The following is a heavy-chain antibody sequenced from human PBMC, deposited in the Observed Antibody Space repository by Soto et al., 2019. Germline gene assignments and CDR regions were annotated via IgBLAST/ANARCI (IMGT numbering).Heavy chain of an antibody. J-gene: IGHJ1*01. CDR3: ATPHSSPPQFFQH. D-gene: IGHD6-19*01. V-gene: IGHV3-23*01. CDR1: GFTFSSYA. CDR2: ISGSGGRT. Sequence: GGSLRLSCAAAGFTFSSYAMSWVRQAPGKGLEWVSAISGSGGRTYCAASVKGRLTISRGTSKNTLYLQRNSLRAEATAVYYGATPHSSPPQFFQHWRQATLVTVSS.